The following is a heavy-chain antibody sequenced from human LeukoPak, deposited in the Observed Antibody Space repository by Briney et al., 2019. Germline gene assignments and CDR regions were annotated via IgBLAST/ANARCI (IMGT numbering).Heavy chain of an antibody. V-gene: IGHV1-69*04. CDR1: GGTFSSYA. CDR2: IIPILGIA. Sequence: ASVKVSCKASGGTFSSYAIGWVRQAPGQGLEWMGRIIPILGIANYAQKFQGRVTITADKSTSTAYMELSSLRSEDTAVYYCARRSMVRDYYGMDVWGQGTTVTVSS. J-gene: IGHJ6*02. CDR3: ARRSMVRDYYGMDV. D-gene: IGHD3-10*01.